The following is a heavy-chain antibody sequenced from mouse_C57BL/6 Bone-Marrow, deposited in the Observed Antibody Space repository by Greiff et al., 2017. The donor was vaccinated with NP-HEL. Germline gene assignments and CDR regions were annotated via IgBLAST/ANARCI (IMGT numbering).Heavy chain of an antibody. Sequence: QVQLQQPGAELVKPGASVKMSCKASGYTFTSYWITWVKQRPGQGLEWIGDIYPGSGSTNYNEKFKSKATLTVDTSYSTAYMQLSSLTSEDSAVYYCARSIYYYGSRRYYYAMDYWGQGTSVTVSS. V-gene: IGHV1-55*01. D-gene: IGHD1-1*01. CDR2: IYPGSGST. J-gene: IGHJ4*01. CDR3: ARSIYYYGSRRYYYAMDY. CDR1: GYTFTSYW.